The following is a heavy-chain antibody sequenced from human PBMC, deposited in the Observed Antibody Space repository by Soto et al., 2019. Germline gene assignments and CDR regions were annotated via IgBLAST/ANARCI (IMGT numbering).Heavy chain of an antibody. D-gene: IGHD3-22*01. CDR1: GGSISSDYY. CDR3: ARHYYYDTSGYPMDV. Sequence: PSETLSLTCTVSGGSISSDYYWGWIRQPPGKGLEWIGAIYYSGSVYYNWSLKSRVTISVDTSKNQFSLKLSSLTAADTAVYYCARHYYYDTSGYPMDVWGQGTTVTVSS. V-gene: IGHV4-39*01. J-gene: IGHJ6*02. CDR2: IYYSGSV.